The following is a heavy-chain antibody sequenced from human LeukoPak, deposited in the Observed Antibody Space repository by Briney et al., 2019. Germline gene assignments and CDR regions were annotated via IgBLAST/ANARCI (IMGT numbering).Heavy chain of an antibody. J-gene: IGHJ4*02. Sequence: GGSLRLSCAASGFTFDDYAMHWVRQAPGKGLEWVSGISWNSGSIGYADSVKGRFTISRDNSKNTLYLQMNSLRAEDTAVYYCAKATTVTTGGDYWGQGTLVTVSS. CDR2: ISWNSGSI. CDR3: AKATTVTTGGDY. D-gene: IGHD4-17*01. V-gene: IGHV3-9*01. CDR1: GFTFDDYA.